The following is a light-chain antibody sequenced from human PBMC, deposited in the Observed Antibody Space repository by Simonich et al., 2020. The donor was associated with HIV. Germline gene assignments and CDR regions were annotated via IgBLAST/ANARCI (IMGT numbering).Light chain of an antibody. Sequence: IQMTQSPSYVSASVGDRVTITGRTSQGITNDLGWYQQKPGTAPKILIYAASGLQSGVPPRFSGSGSGTDFSLTISSLQPEDFATYYCLQDYNYPWTFGQGTKVEIK. V-gene: IGKV1-6*01. J-gene: IGKJ1*01. CDR3: LQDYNYPWT. CDR1: QGITND. CDR2: AAS.